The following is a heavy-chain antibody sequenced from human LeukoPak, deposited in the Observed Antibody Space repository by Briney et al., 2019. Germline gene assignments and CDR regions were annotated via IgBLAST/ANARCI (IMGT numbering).Heavy chain of an antibody. V-gene: IGHV3-30*04. CDR2: ISYDGSNK. D-gene: IGHD5-18*01. CDR3: AREAGYSYGYSLFDY. CDR1: GFTFSSYA. J-gene: IGHJ4*02. Sequence: GGSLRLSCAASGFTFSSYATHWVRQAPGKGLEWVAVISYDGSNKYYADSVKGRFTISRDNSKNTLYLQMNSLRAEDTAVYYCAREAGYSYGYSLFDYWGQGTLVTVPS.